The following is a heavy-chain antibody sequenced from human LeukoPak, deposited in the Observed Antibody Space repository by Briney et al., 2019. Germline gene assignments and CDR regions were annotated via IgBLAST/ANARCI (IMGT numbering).Heavy chain of an antibody. CDR3: AKDVNYYDSSGYSIFQH. J-gene: IGHJ1*01. CDR1: GFSLSSNG. D-gene: IGHD3-22*01. V-gene: IGHV3-23*01. Sequence: GGTLRLSCVASGFSLSSNGMSWVRQAPGKGLDWVSGISDSGDNTHYADSVRGRFTISRDISKNTLFLQMNSLRAEDTAVYYCAKDVNYYDSSGYSIFQHWGQGTLVTVSS. CDR2: ISDSGDNT.